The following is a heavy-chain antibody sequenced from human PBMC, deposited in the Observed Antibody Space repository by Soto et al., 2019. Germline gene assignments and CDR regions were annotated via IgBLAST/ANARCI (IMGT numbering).Heavy chain of an antibody. Sequence: QVQIVQSGAEMKEPGASVKVSCKASRDTFTGYAIHWVRQAPGQRIEWMGWINAANGNTGYSQKFQGRVTITRDTPANTVYMELSSLRSEATAVYYCAGEIWGSSRPGDYWGQGTLVTVSS. CDR3: AGEIWGSSRPGDY. V-gene: IGHV1-3*01. J-gene: IGHJ4*02. D-gene: IGHD3-16*02. CDR1: RDTFTGYA. CDR2: INAANGNT.